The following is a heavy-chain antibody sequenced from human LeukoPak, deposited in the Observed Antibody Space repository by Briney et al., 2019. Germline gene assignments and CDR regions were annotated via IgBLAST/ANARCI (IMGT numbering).Heavy chain of an antibody. CDR2: INPNSGDT. D-gene: IGHD2-21*02. Sequence: EASVKVSCKASGYTFTGYYVHWVRQAPGQGLEWMGRINPNSGDTNYAQKFQGRVTMTRDTSISTAYMELSRLRSGDTAVYYCARDYCGGDCFPDYWGQGTLVTVSS. J-gene: IGHJ4*02. CDR3: ARDYCGGDCFPDY. V-gene: IGHV1-2*06. CDR1: GYTFTGYY.